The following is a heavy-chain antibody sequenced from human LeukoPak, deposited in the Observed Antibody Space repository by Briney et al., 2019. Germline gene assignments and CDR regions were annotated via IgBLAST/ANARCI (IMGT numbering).Heavy chain of an antibody. CDR2: ISWNSGKI. CDR1: GFTFDDYG. J-gene: IGHJ4*02. D-gene: IGHD3-3*01. V-gene: IGHV3-9*01. Sequence: GGSLRLSCAASGFTFDDYGMHWVRQAPGKGLEWVSGISWNSGKIGYADSVKGRFTISGDNAKNSLYLQMDSLRAEDTAVYYCAREYYDFWSGYYKPLDYWGQGTLVTVSS. CDR3: AREYYDFWSGYYKPLDY.